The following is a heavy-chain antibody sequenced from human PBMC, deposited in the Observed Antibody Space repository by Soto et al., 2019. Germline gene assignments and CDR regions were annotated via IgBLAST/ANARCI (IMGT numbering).Heavy chain of an antibody. CDR1: GGTFSIYA. Sequence: GASVKVSCKASGGTFSIYAISWVRQAPGQGLEWMGGIIPIFGTANYAQKFQGRVTITADESTSTAYMELSSLRSEDTAVYYCARDPPAEASGYSYDWGQGTLVTVSS. D-gene: IGHD5-18*01. V-gene: IGHV1-69*13. CDR2: IIPIFGTA. CDR3: ARDPPAEASGYSYD. J-gene: IGHJ4*02.